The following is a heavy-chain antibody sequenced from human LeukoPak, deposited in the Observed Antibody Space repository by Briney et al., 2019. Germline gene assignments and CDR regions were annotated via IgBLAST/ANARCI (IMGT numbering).Heavy chain of an antibody. CDR3: ATVAAAEAYNWFDP. CDR1: GGSFSGYY. D-gene: IGHD6-13*01. V-gene: IGHV4-34*01. Sequence: KPSETLSLTCAVYGGSFSGYYWSWIRQPPGKGLEWIGEINHSGSTNYNPSLKSRVTISVDTSKNQFSLKLSSVTAADTAVYYCATVAAAEAYNWFDPWGQGTLVTVSS. J-gene: IGHJ5*02. CDR2: INHSGST.